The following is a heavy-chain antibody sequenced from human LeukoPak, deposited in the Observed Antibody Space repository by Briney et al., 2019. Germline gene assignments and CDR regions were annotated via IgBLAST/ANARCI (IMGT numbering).Heavy chain of an antibody. CDR3: ARDLKVVPAAMSLGY. CDR2: ISGNGGST. D-gene: IGHD2-2*01. V-gene: IGHV3-64*01. CDR1: GFTFSSYV. J-gene: IGHJ4*02. Sequence: GGSLRLSCAASGFTFSSYVMHWVRQAPGKGLEYVSGISGNGGSTYYANSVKGRFTISRDNSKNTLYLQMNSLRAEDTAVYYCARDLKVVPAAMSLGYWGQGTLVTVSS.